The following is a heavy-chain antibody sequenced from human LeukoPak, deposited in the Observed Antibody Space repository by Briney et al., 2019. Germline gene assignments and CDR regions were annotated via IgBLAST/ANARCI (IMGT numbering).Heavy chain of an antibody. J-gene: IGHJ3*02. Sequence: SETLSLTCSVSGGSISKSTYYWGWIRQPPGKGLEWIGIFYYSGSTYYSPSLKSRVTISIDTSKNQFSLKLNSVTAADTAVYCCARRILGGRRFDIWGQGTMVTVSS. V-gene: IGHV4-39*07. CDR3: ARRILGGRRFDI. CDR2: FYYSGST. D-gene: IGHD3-16*01. CDR1: GGSISKSTYY.